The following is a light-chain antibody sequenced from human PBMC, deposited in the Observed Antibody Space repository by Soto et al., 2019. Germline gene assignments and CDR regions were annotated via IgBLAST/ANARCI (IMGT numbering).Light chain of an antibody. V-gene: IGLV2-23*01. J-gene: IGLJ1*01. Sequence: QSAPNQPASVSGAPGQSITISCTGTARDVGSSNLVSWYQQYPGKAPKLIIYKGRRRPSGVSGRFSGSRSGNTASLTISGLQAEDEADYYCCSYASSSTFYVFGTGTKVTVL. CDR1: ARDVGSSNL. CDR2: KGR. CDR3: CSYASSSTFYV.